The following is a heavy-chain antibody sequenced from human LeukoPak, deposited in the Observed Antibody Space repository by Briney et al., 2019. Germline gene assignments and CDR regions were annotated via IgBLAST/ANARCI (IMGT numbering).Heavy chain of an antibody. Sequence: ASVKVSCKASGYTFTSYYMHWVRQAPGQGLEWMGIINPSGGSTSYAQKFQGRVTMTRDMSTSTVYMELSSLRSEDTAVYYCARAGMDYLNGPYPYFYYYMDVWGKGTTVTVSS. D-gene: IGHD2/OR15-2a*01. CDR1: GYTFTSYY. CDR2: INPSGGST. CDR3: ARAGMDYLNGPYPYFYYYMDV. J-gene: IGHJ6*03. V-gene: IGHV1-46*01.